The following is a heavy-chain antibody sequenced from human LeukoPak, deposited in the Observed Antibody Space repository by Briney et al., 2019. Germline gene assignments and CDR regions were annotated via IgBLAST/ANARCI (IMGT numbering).Heavy chain of an antibody. CDR1: GFTFRSNG. D-gene: IGHD2-2*01. V-gene: IGHV3-33*01. Sequence: PGRSLRLSCAASGFTFRSNGMHWVRQAPGKGLEWVATIWYDGSNKYYGDSVKGRFTISRDNSKNTVYLQMNNLRAGDTAVYYCARGSCSSRSCYKRVNGLDVWGQGTPVTVSS. CDR2: IWYDGSNK. J-gene: IGHJ6*02. CDR3: ARGSCSSRSCYKRVNGLDV.